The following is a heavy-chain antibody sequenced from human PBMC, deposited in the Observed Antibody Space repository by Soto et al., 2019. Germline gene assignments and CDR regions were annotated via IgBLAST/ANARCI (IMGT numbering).Heavy chain of an antibody. J-gene: IGHJ4*02. Sequence: ASVKVSCKASGYTFTSYAMHWVRQAPGQRLEWMGWINAGNGNTKYSQKFQGRVTFTRDTSANTAYMELSSLISEDTAVYYCARPKDYDDCLDLWGQGILVTVSS. CDR2: INAGNGNT. CDR3: ARPKDYDDCLDL. V-gene: IGHV1-3*01. CDR1: GYTFTSYA. D-gene: IGHD3-22*01.